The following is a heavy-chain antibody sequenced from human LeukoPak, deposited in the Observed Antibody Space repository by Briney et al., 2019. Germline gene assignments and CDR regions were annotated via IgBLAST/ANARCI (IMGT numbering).Heavy chain of an antibody. CDR2: INPNSGGT. Sequence: ASVKVSCKASGYTFTGYYMHWVRQAPGQGLEWMGWINPNSGGTNYAQKFQGRVTMTRDTSISTAYMELSSLRSEDTAVYYCARDLMDSSSWYSGYWGQGTLVTVSS. V-gene: IGHV1-2*02. D-gene: IGHD6-13*01. CDR3: ARDLMDSSSWYSGY. J-gene: IGHJ4*02. CDR1: GYTFTGYY.